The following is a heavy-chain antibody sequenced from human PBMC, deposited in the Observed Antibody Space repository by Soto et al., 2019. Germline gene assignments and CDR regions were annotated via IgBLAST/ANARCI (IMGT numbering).Heavy chain of an antibody. Sequence: ASMKASFKASGYNFTSYAMHWVRQAPGQRLEWMGWINAGNGNTKYSQKFQGRVTITRDTSASTAYMELSSLRSEDTAVYYCARAWVVVTAPDYWGQGTLVTVSS. CDR1: GYNFTSYA. CDR2: INAGNGNT. CDR3: ARAWVVVTAPDY. J-gene: IGHJ4*02. D-gene: IGHD2-21*02. V-gene: IGHV1-3*01.